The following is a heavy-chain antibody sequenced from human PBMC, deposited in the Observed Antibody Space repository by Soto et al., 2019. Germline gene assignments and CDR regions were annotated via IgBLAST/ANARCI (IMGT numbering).Heavy chain of an antibody. CDR2: IIPIFGTA. Sequence: SVKVSCKASGGTFSSYAISWVRQAPGQGLEWMGGIIPIFGTANYAQKFQGRVTITADESTSTAYMELSSLRSEDTAVYYCARGGYSYGYWFDPGGQGTLVTVSS. D-gene: IGHD5-18*01. CDR1: GGTFSSYA. V-gene: IGHV1-69*13. J-gene: IGHJ5*02. CDR3: ARGGYSYGYWFDP.